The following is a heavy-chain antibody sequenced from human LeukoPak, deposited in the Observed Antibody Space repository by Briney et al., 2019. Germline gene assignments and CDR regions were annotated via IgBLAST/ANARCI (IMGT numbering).Heavy chain of an antibody. D-gene: IGHD1/OR15-1a*01. CDR3: ARSYTNNGGFPPY. Sequence: ASVKVSCKASGYTFTSYYIHWVRQAPGQGLEWMGWVVPDSGGTNYAQKFQGRVTMTRGTSVSTAYMELSRLTSDDTAVYYCARSYTNNGGFPPYWGQGTLVTVSS. J-gene: IGHJ4*02. CDR1: GYTFTSYY. V-gene: IGHV1-2*02. CDR2: VVPDSGGT.